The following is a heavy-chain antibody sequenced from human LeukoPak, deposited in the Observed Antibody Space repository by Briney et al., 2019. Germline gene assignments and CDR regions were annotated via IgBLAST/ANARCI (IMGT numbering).Heavy chain of an antibody. Sequence: GGSLRLSCAASGFTFDDYGMSWVRQAPGKGLEWVSGIIWSGGSTGYADSVKGRFTISRDNSKNTLYLQMNSLRAEDTAVYYCAKWGSSSWSHYYYYMDVWGKGTTVTVSS. V-gene: IGHV3-20*04. CDR1: GFTFDDYG. CDR3: AKWGSSSWSHYYYYMDV. CDR2: IIWSGGST. D-gene: IGHD6-13*01. J-gene: IGHJ6*03.